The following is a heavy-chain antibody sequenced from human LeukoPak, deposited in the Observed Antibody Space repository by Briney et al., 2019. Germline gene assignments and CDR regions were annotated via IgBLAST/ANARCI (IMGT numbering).Heavy chain of an antibody. J-gene: IGHJ5*02. CDR3: ARGRSGSYYNKENWFDP. V-gene: IGHV1-2*02. CDR2: INPNSGGT. Sequence: GASVKVSCKASGYTFTGYYMHWVRQAPGQGLEWMGWINPNSGGTNYAQKFQGRVTMTRDTSISTAYMELSWLRSDDTAVYYCARGRSGSYYNKENWFDPWGQGTLVTVSS. D-gene: IGHD3-10*01. CDR1: GYTFTGYY.